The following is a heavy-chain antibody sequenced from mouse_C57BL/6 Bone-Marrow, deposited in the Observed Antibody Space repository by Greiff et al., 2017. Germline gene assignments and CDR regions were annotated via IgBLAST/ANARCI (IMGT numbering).Heavy chain of an antibody. D-gene: IGHD3-2*02. CDR3: ARSSGLWYFDV. V-gene: IGHV3-6*01. Sequence: DVKLQESGPGLVKPSQSLSLTCSVTGYSITSGYYWNWIRQFPGNKLEWMGYISYDGSNNYNPSLKNRIPITRDTSKNQFFLKLNSVTTEDTATYYCARSSGLWYFDVWGTGTTVTVSS. J-gene: IGHJ1*03. CDR1: GYSITSGYY. CDR2: ISYDGSN.